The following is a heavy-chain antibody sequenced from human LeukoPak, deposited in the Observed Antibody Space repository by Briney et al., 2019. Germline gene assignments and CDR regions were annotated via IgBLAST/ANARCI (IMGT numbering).Heavy chain of an antibody. CDR2: SSTTTSTL. CDR3: ARQIIHRGFDY. CDR1: GFSFSSYA. V-gene: IGHV3-48*02. Sequence: PGGSLRPSCAASGFSFSSYAMSWVRQAPGKGLEWVALSSTTTSTLYYADSVKGRFTISRDNAKNSLYLQMISLRDEDTAVYYCARQIIHRGFDYWVQGALVTVSS. D-gene: IGHD3-10*01. J-gene: IGHJ4*02.